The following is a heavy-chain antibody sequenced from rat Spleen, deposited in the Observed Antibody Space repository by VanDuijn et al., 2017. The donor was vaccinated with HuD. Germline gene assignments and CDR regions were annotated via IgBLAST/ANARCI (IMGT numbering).Heavy chain of an antibody. D-gene: IGHD1-11*01. Sequence: EVALVESGGGLVRPGRSMRLTCPALEFTGFTFSTYDMAWVRQAPTKGLEWVASISVSGGRTYYRYSVKGRFTVSRDNVEGTLYLQMDSMRFEDTATYYCTILTTEGMWWGQGVKVTVSS. CDR2: ISVSGGRT. CDR1: EFTGFTFSTYD. V-gene: IGHV5-25*01. CDR3: TILTTEGMW. J-gene: IGHJ2*01.